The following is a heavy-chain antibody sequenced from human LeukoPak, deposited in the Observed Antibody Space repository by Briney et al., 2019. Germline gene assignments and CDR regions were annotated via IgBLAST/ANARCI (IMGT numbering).Heavy chain of an antibody. Sequence: GGSLRLSCAASGFTLSSYAISWVRDAPGKGLEWVSAISGSGSSTYDADAVKGLFTISRDNSNNTLYLQMNSLRAEDTAVYYCAKDIAAAGTVDYWGQGTLVTVSS. V-gene: IGHV3-23*01. J-gene: IGHJ4*02. CDR1: GFTLSSYA. D-gene: IGHD6-13*01. CDR2: ISGSGSST. CDR3: AKDIAAAGTVDY.